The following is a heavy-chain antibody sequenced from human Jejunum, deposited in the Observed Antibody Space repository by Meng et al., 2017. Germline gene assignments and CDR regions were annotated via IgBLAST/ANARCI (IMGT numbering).Heavy chain of an antibody. J-gene: IGHJ5*02. V-gene: IGHV3-74*01. CDR1: GFTFSRHW. CDR2: INSDGSST. Sequence: GESLKISCAASGFTFSRHWMHWVRQGPGRGLVWVSRINSDGSSTGYADSVKGRFTISRDNAKNTLYLQMNSLRAEDTALYYCARGPDLSGRYYVGDLWGRGTLVTVSS. CDR3: ARGPDLSGRYYVGDL. D-gene: IGHD3-10*01.